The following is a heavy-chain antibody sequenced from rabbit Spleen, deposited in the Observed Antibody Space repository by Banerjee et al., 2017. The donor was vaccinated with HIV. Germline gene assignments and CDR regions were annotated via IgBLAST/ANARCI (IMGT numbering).Heavy chain of an antibody. J-gene: IGHJ2*01. CDR1: GFSFSDRDV. CDR2: INTATGKA. D-gene: IGHD1-1*01. V-gene: IGHV1S45*01. CDR3: ARNYVNAFDP. Sequence: QEQLVESGGGLVKPEGSLTLTCKASGFSFSDRDVMCWVRQAPGKGLEWIACINTATGKAVYASWAKGRFTISRTSSTTVTLQMTSLTVADTATYFCARNYVNAFDPWGQGTLVTVS.